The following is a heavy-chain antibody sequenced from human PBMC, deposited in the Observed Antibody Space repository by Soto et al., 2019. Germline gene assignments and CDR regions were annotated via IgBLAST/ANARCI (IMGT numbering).Heavy chain of an antibody. CDR1: SDSINSGHW. CDR3: ARRAPMYASDHWLDP. Sequence: QVQLRQSGPGLVKPSGTLSLTCAVSSDSINSGHWWSWVRQHPRKGLEWIGAYYHGGSTNYNPSLSSRVTISVYASKDQSSLKLLSLTAADTALYYRARRAPMYASDHWLDPSGQVTLVTASS. J-gene: IGHJ5*02. CDR2: YYHGGST. D-gene: IGHD2-8*01. V-gene: IGHV4-4*02.